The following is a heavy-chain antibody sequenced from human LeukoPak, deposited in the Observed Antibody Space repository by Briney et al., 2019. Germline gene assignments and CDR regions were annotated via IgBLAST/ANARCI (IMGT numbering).Heavy chain of an antibody. D-gene: IGHD3-9*01. CDR3: ATLVFDSSGYSYFDY. V-gene: IGHV3-23*01. Sequence: GGSLRLSCAASGFTFSSYAMSWVRQAPGRGLAWLSAISGSADNTYYADSVKGLFTISRDNSKNTLYLQMNSLRAEDTAVYYCATLVFDSSGYSYFDYWGPGTLVTVSS. CDR1: GFTFSSYA. J-gene: IGHJ4*02. CDR2: ISGSADNT.